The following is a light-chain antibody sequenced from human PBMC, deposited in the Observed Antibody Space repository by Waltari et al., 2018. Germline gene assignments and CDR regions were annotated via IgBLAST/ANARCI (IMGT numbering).Light chain of an antibody. V-gene: IGLV2-14*01. CDR3: SSYTSSTTWV. CDR1: SSDIGTSHY. Sequence: QSALTQAASVPASPGQSTTISCHATSSDIGTSHYVSWFQQYPANSPILMIYDVRNRPLGVSNRFSGSKSGITASLMISGLLAEDEAYYYCSSYTSSTTWVFGGGTKLTVL. J-gene: IGLJ3*02. CDR2: DVR.